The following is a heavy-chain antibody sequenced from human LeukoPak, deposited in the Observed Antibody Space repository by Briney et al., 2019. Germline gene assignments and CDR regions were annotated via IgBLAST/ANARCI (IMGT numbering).Heavy chain of an antibody. CDR2: IIPIFGTA. J-gene: IGHJ4*02. Sequence: GASVKVSCKASGGTFSSYAISWVRQAPGQGLEWMGGIIPIFGTANYAQKFQGRVTITADKSTSTAYMELSSLRSDDTAVYYCARGPVLRYFDWLLGGHYFDYWGQGTLVTVSS. D-gene: IGHD3-9*01. V-gene: IGHV1-69*06. CDR3: ARGPVLRYFDWLLGGHYFDY. CDR1: GGTFSSYA.